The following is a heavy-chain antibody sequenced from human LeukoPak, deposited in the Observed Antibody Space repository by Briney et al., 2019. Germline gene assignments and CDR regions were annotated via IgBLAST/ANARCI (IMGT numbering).Heavy chain of an antibody. V-gene: IGHV3-30*18. CDR2: ISYDGSNK. Sequence: GGSLRLSCAASGFTFSSYGMHWVRQAPGKGLEWVAVISYDGSNKYYADSVKGRFTISRDNSKNTLYLQMNSLRAEDTAVYYCAKEGLPLGIAAAGSGFDIWGQGTMVTVSS. CDR3: AKEGLPLGIAAAGSGFDI. J-gene: IGHJ3*02. CDR1: GFTFSSYG. D-gene: IGHD6-13*01.